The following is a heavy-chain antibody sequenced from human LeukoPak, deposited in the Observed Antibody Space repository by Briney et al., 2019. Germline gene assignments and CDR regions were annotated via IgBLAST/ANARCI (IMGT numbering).Heavy chain of an antibody. J-gene: IGHJ4*02. CDR2: IASDGSST. Sequence: GGSLRLSCAASGFTFSSYWMNWVRQAPGKGLVWVSRIASDGSSTTYADSVKGRFSISRDNSKNTLYLQMNSLRVEDTAVYYCAKATGGSYYFDFWGQGTLVTVSS. D-gene: IGHD1-26*01. CDR1: GFTFSSYW. CDR3: AKATGGSYYFDF. V-gene: IGHV3-74*01.